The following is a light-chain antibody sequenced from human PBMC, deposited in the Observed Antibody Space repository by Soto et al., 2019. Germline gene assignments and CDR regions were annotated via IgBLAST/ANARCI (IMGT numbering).Light chain of an antibody. CDR1: QSVGSDY. CDR3: PQYGSLSCT. V-gene: IGKV3-20*01. J-gene: IGKJ1*01. CDR2: GAS. Sequence: LVLTQSPGPLSLSPGERATLSCRASQSVGSDYVAWYQQKPGQAPRILIVGASGRATGIPDRFSASGSGTDFSLTSSSLETEDFAVDDCPQYGSLSCTCGQGTKVLIK.